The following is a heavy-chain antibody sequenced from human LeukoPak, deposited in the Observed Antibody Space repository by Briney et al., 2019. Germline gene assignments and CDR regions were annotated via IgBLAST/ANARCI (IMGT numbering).Heavy chain of an antibody. CDR3: ARDGDFCSGGSCYFFDY. D-gene: IGHD2-15*01. Sequence: GASVKVSCKASGYTFTSYYMHWVRQAPGQGLEWMGIINPSGGSTSYAQKFQGRVTMTRDMSTGTVYMELSSLRSEDTAVYYRARDGDFCSGGSCYFFDYWGQGTLVTVSS. V-gene: IGHV1-46*01. CDR2: INPSGGST. CDR1: GYTFTSYY. J-gene: IGHJ4*02.